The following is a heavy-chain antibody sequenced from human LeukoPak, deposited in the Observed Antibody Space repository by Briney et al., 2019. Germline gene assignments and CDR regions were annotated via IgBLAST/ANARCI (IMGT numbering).Heavy chain of an antibody. CDR3: ARRSSGWDAFDI. Sequence: ASVKVSCKASGGTFSSYAISWVRQAPGQGLEWMGRIIPILGIANYAQKFQGRVTITADKSTSTAYMELSSLRFEDTAVYYCARRSSGWDAFDIWGQGTMVTVSS. V-gene: IGHV1-69*04. D-gene: IGHD6-19*01. J-gene: IGHJ3*02. CDR2: IIPILGIA. CDR1: GGTFSSYA.